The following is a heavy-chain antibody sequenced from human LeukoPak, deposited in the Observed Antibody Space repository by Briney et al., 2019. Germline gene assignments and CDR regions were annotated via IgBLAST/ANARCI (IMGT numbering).Heavy chain of an antibody. CDR3: ARVGRIQLWADAFDI. CDR1: GFTVSSNY. V-gene: IGHV3-53*04. CDR2: IYSGGST. D-gene: IGHD5-18*01. Sequence: GGSLRLSCAASGFTVSSNYMSWVRQAPGKGLEWVSVIYSGGSTYYADSVKGRFTISRHNSKNTLYLQMNSLRAEDTAVYYCARVGRIQLWADAFDIWGQGTMVTVSS. J-gene: IGHJ3*02.